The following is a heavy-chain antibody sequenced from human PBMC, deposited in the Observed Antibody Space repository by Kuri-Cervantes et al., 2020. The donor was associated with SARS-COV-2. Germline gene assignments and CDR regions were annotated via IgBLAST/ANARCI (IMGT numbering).Heavy chain of an antibody. V-gene: IGHV4-34*01. Sequence: GSLRLSCAFYGESFSGYYWNWIRQAPGKGLEWIGEVNHSGSTNYNPSLKSRVSISVDTSNRQFSLSLSSATAADTAVYYCARAYGLLRYIYYMDVWGRGTTVTVSS. J-gene: IGHJ6*03. CDR3: ARAYGLLRYIYYMDV. CDR1: GESFSGYY. D-gene: IGHD3-9*01. CDR2: VNHSGST.